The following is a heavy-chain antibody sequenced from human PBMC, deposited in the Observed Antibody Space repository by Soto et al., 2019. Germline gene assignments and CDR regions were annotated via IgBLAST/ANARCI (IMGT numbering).Heavy chain of an antibody. V-gene: IGHV3-33*01. CDR2: IWYDGSNK. CDR1: RFTFSNYG. CDR3: ARDDIPGRAVAIYGMDV. D-gene: IGHD6-19*01. J-gene: IGHJ6*02. Sequence: PGGSLRLSCAASRFTFSNYGMHWVRQAPGKGLEWVAVIWYDGSNKYYADSVKGRFTISRDNSKNTLYLQMSSLRAEDTAVYYCARDDIPGRAVAIYGMDVWGQGTTVTVSS.